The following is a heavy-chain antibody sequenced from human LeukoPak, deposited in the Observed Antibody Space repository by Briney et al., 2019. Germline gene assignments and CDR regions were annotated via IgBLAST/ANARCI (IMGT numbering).Heavy chain of an antibody. CDR2: ISYDGSNK. D-gene: IGHD2-15*01. V-gene: IGHV3-30*03. J-gene: IGHJ5*02. Sequence: GGSLRLSCVVSGFTFSSYGLHWVRQAPGEGLEWVAIISYDGSNKYYVDSVKGRFTISRDNSKNTLYLQMNSLRAEDTAVYYCAIGYCSGASCYASWLDPWGQGTLVTVSS. CDR1: GFTFSSYG. CDR3: AIGYCSGASCYASWLDP.